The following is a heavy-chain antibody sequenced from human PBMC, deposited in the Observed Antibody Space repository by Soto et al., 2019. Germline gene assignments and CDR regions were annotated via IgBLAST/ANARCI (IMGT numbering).Heavy chain of an antibody. V-gene: IGHV3-48*03. CDR1: GFTFSSYE. CDR2: ISSSGSTI. Sequence: PGGSLRLSCAASGFTFSSYEMNWVRQAPGKGLEWVSYISSSGSTIYYADSVKGRFTISRDNAKNSLYLQMNSLRAEDTAVYYCARGLRVGPSGSGVYFGYWGQGTLVTVSS. CDR3: ARGLRVGPSGSGVYFGY. D-gene: IGHD3-10*01. J-gene: IGHJ4*02.